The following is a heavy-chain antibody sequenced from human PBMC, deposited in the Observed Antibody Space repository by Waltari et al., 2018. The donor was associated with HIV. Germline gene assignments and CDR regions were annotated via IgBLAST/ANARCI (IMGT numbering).Heavy chain of an antibody. D-gene: IGHD3-22*01. Sequence: QVQLQQWGAGLLKPSETLSLTCAVYGGSFSGYYWSWIRQPPRKGLEWIGEINHSGSTNYNPSLKRRVTISVDTSKNQFSLKLSSVTAADTAVYYCARARGITMIPYYYGMDVWGQGTTVTVSS. J-gene: IGHJ6*02. V-gene: IGHV4-34*01. CDR2: INHSGST. CDR3: ARARGITMIPYYYGMDV. CDR1: GGSFSGYY.